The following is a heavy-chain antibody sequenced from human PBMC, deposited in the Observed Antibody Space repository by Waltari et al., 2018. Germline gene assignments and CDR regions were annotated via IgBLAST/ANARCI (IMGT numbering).Heavy chain of an antibody. V-gene: IGHV3-7*01. Sequence: EVQLVDSGGGLVQPGESLRLSCPTSGFTFTDYWMCWLRQAPGQGPEWVATINKDGTDKYYVDSVEGRFTISRDNAKNSLYLQMNSLRAEDTALYYCRVYSHGPFDVWGQGTMVTVSS. D-gene: IGHD5-18*01. CDR2: INKDGTDK. J-gene: IGHJ3*01. CDR3: RVYSHGPFDV. CDR1: GFTFTDYW.